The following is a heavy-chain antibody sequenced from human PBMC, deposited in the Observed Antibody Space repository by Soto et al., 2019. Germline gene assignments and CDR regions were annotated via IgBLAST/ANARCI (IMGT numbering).Heavy chain of an antibody. Sequence: GGSLRLSCAASGLTVSSNDMSWVRQSPGKGLEWVSVIYSGGSKHDADSVKGRFTISRDNSKNMVYLQMNSLRVDDTAVYFCASSSRKHYNFGMDAWGQGTTVTVSS. CDR1: GLTVSSND. J-gene: IGHJ6*02. D-gene: IGHD1-20*01. V-gene: IGHV3-53*01. CDR3: ASSSRKHYNFGMDA. CDR2: IYSGGSK.